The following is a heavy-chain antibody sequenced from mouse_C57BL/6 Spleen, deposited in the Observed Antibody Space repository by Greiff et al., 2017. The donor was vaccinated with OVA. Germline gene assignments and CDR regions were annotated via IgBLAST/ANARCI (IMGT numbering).Heavy chain of an antibody. CDR3: AIIGITTVVATEGFDY. Sequence: QVQLQQPGAELVKPGASVKVSCKASGYTFTSYWMHWVKQRPGQGLEWIGRIHPSDSDTNYNQKFKGKATLTVDKSSSTAYMQRSSLTSEDSAVYYCAIIGITTVVATEGFDYWGQGTTLTVSS. V-gene: IGHV1-74*01. J-gene: IGHJ2*01. CDR1: GYTFTSYW. CDR2: IHPSDSDT. D-gene: IGHD1-1*01.